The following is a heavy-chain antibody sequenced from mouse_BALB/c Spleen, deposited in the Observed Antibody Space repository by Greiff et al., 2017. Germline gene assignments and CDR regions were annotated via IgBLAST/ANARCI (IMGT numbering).Heavy chain of an antibody. J-gene: IGHJ2*01. Sequence: VQLQQSGAELVRPGALVKLSCKASGFNIKDYYMHWVKQRPEQGLEWIGWIDPENGNTIYDPKFQGKASITADTSSNTAYLQLSSLTSEDTAVYYCARLDDYYYFDYWGQGTTLTVSS. D-gene: IGHD2-4*01. V-gene: IGHV14-1*02. CDR1: GFNIKDYY. CDR3: ARLDDYYYFDY. CDR2: IDPENGNT.